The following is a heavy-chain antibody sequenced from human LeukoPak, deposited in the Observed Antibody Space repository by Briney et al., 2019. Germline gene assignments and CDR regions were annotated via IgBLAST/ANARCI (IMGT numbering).Heavy chain of an antibody. D-gene: IGHD2-2*01. Sequence: ASVKVSCKASGYTFTGYYMHWVRQAPGQGLEWMGWINPNIGATDIAQKFQGRVTMTRDTSISAAYMELSRLRSDDTAVYYCTRDHCSYINCYEDYYYGMDVWGQGTTVTVSS. CDR2: INPNIGAT. CDR1: GYTFTGYY. V-gene: IGHV1-2*02. J-gene: IGHJ6*02. CDR3: TRDHCSYINCYEDYYYGMDV.